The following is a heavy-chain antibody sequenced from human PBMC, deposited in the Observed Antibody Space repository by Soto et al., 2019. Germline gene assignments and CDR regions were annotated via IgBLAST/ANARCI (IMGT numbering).Heavy chain of an antibody. CDR3: ARGNPWIQLWWDYYYGMDV. Sequence: GGSLRLSCAASGFTFSSYGMHWVRQAPGKGLEWVAVIWYDGSNKYYADSVKGRFTISRDNSKNTLYLQMNSLRAEDTAVYYCARGNPWIQLWWDYYYGMDVWGQGTTVTVSS. CDR2: IWYDGSNK. V-gene: IGHV3-33*01. CDR1: GFTFSSYG. D-gene: IGHD5-18*01. J-gene: IGHJ6*02.